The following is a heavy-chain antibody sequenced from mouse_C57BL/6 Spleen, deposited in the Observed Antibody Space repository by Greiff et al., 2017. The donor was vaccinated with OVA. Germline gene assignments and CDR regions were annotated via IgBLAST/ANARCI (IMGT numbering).Heavy chain of an antibody. Sequence: QVHVKQPGAELVKPGASVKLSCKASGYTFTSYWMHWVKQRPGQGLEWIGMIHPNSGSTNYNEKFKSKATLTVDKSSSTAYMQLSSLTSEDSAVYYCAMGGGYVDYWGQGTTLTVSS. V-gene: IGHV1-64*01. J-gene: IGHJ2*01. CDR2: IHPNSGST. CDR3: AMGGGYVDY. CDR1: GYTFTSYW. D-gene: IGHD4-1*01.